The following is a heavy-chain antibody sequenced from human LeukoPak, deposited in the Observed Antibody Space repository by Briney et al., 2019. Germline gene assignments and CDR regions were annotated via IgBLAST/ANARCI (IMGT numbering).Heavy chain of an antibody. D-gene: IGHD2-2*01. CDR3: ARGLGDGLVVPAAMMGSPSWFDY. J-gene: IGHJ4*02. V-gene: IGHV4-39*07. CDR1: GDSISSGTFY. Sequence: SETLSLTCTVSGDSISSGTFYWGWVRQPPGKGLEWIGEINHSGSTNYNPSLKSRVTVSVDTSKNQFSLKLSSVTAADTAVYYCARGLGDGLVVPAAMMGSPSWFDYWGQGTLVTVSS. CDR2: INHSGST.